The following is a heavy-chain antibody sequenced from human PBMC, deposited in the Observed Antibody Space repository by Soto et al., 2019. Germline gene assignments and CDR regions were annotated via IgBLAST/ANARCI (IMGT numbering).Heavy chain of an antibody. CDR1: GFTFSNYG. V-gene: IGHV3-33*01. Sequence: QAQLVESGGGVVQPGRSLRLSCAASGFTFSNYGMHWVRQPPGKGLEWVAVLWSDGSNKYYAESVKGRFTISRDNSKNTLYLQMASLRAGDTAVYYCARGEAAGPYGMDVWGQGTTVTVSS. CDR2: LWSDGSNK. D-gene: IGHD6-13*01. J-gene: IGHJ6*02. CDR3: ARGEAAGPYGMDV.